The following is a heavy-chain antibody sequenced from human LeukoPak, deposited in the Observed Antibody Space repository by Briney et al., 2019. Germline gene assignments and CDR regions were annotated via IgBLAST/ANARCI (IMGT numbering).Heavy chain of an antibody. CDR3: ARPRQGDYYFDY. J-gene: IGHJ4*02. D-gene: IGHD2-21*02. CDR2: INHSGST. Sequence: SETLSLTCAVYGGSFSGYYWSWIRQPPGKGLEWIGEINHSGSTNYNPSLKSRVTISVDTSKNQSSLKLSSVTAADTAVYYCARPRQGDYYFDYWGQGTLVTVSS. CDR1: GGSFSGYY. V-gene: IGHV4-34*01.